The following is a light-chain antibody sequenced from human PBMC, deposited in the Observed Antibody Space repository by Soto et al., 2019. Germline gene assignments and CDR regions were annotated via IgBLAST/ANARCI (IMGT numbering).Light chain of an antibody. V-gene: IGKV1-5*03. CDR2: KAS. J-gene: IGKJ1*01. Sequence: IQLTQSPSSLSASVGDIFTITCRASQGISSYLGWYQQKPGKAPKLLIYKASTLKSGVPSRFSGSGSGTEFTLTISSLQPDDFATYYCQHYNSYSEAFGQGTKVDIK. CDR1: QGISSY. CDR3: QHYNSYSEA.